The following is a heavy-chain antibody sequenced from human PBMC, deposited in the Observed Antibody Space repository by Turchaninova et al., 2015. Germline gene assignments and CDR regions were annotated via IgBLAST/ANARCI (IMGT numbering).Heavy chain of an antibody. Sequence: SWGKVSCKASGDGFTNFAINGVRQAPGKGLEWMGKIIPIFETTKYAQKFQGRVTITADDSTSTAYMELSSLRSEDTAMYYCARESNIGSYYHMDVWGKGTTVTVSS. V-gene: IGHV1-69*15. D-gene: IGHD2-15*01. CDR3: ARESNIGSYYHMDV. CDR2: IIPIFETT. CDR1: GDGFTNFA. J-gene: IGHJ6*03.